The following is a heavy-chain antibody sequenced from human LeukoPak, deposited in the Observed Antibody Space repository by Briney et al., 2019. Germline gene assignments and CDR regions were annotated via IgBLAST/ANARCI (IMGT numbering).Heavy chain of an antibody. CDR3: ARLGYCSSTSCSNDAFDI. CDR1: GFTFSSYG. Sequence: GSLRLSCAASGFTFSSYGMHWVRQAPGKGLEWVAVIWYDGSNKYYADSVKGRFTISRDNSKNTLYLQMNSLRAEDTAVYYCARLGYCSSTSCSNDAFDIWGQGTMVTVSS. V-gene: IGHV3-33*01. J-gene: IGHJ3*02. D-gene: IGHD2-2*01. CDR2: IWYDGSNK.